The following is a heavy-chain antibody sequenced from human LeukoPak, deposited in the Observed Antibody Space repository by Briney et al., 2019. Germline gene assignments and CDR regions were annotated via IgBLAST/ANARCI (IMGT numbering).Heavy chain of an antibody. V-gene: IGHV3-30*04. D-gene: IGHD3-10*01. CDR3: ARGESGCQYYGSGYYGMDV. CDR2: ISYDGSNK. CDR1: GFTFSSYA. Sequence: PGGSLRLSCAASGFTFSSYAMHWVRQAPGKGLEWVAVISYDGSNKYYADSVKGRFTISRDNSKNTLYLQMNSLRAEDTAVYYCARGESGCQYYGSGYYGMDVWGQGTTVTVSS. J-gene: IGHJ6*02.